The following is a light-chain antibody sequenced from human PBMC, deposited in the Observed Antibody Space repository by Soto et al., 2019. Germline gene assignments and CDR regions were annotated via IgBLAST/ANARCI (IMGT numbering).Light chain of an antibody. CDR1: QSVSNNY. V-gene: IGKV3-20*01. CDR3: QQYGSPGT. J-gene: IGKJ1*01. Sequence: EIVLTQSPGTLSLSPGQIATLSCRASQSVSNNYLAWYQQKPGHAPRLLIYGASNRATGIPDGFSGSGSGTEFTLTISRLAPEDFAVYYCQQYGSPGTFGHGTKVDIK. CDR2: GAS.